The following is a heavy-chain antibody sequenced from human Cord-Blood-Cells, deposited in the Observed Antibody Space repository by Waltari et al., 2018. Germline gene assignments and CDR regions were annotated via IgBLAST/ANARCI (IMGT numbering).Heavy chain of an antibody. CDR2: INHSGST. CDR3: ASEVGDIDY. CDR1: GGSFSGYY. D-gene: IGHD1-26*01. Sequence: QVQLQQWGAGLLKPSETLSLTCAVYGGSFSGYYWSWIRQPPGKGLELIGEINHSGSTNDNPSLKGRVTISVDTSKNQFSLKLSSVTAADTAVYYCASEVGDIDYWGQGTLVTVSS. V-gene: IGHV4-34*01. J-gene: IGHJ4*02.